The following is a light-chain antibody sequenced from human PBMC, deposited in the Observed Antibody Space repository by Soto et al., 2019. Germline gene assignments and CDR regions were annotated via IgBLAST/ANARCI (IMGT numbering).Light chain of an antibody. J-gene: IGKJ3*01. V-gene: IGKV3-15*01. CDR2: RAS. Sequence: EIVLTQSPATLSVSPGETATLSCRASQSISGNLDWYQQKPGQTPRLLIQRASTRATGIPARFSGSGSGTEFTLTISSLQSEDFAVYYCQQYNSWPVTFGPGTKVDIK. CDR3: QQYNSWPVT. CDR1: QSISGN.